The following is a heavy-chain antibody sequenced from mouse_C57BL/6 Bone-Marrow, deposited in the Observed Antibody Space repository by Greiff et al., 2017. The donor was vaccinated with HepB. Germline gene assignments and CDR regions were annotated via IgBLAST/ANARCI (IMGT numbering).Heavy chain of an antibody. CDR3: ARTDLFYYFDY. V-gene: IGHV5-17*01. D-gene: IGHD1-1*01. Sequence: EVKLEESGGGLVKPGGSLKLSCAASGFTFSDYGMHWVRQAPEKGLEWVAYISSGSSTIYYADTVKGRFTISRDNAKNTLFLQMTSLRSEDTAMYYCARTDLFYYFDYWGQGTTLTVSS. J-gene: IGHJ2*01. CDR2: ISSGSSTI. CDR1: GFTFSDYG.